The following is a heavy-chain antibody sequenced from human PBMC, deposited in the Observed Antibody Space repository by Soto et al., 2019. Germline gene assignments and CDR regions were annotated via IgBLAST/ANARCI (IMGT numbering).Heavy chain of an antibody. CDR1: GGSFSGYY. D-gene: IGHD2-15*01. CDR3: ARDGGNVFPI. V-gene: IGHV4-34*01. J-gene: IGHJ4*02. CDR2: INHSGST. Sequence: QVQLQQWGAGLLKPSETLSLTCAVYGGSFSGYYWSWIRQPPGKGLEGIGGINHSGSTNYNPSLKSRVTISVDTSKNQFSLKLSSVTAADTAVYYCARDGGNVFPIWGQGTLVTVSS.